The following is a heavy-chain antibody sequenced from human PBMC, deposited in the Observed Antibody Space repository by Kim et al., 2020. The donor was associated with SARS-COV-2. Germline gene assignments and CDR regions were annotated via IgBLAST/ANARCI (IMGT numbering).Heavy chain of an antibody. CDR3: AKDRRAAGFFDY. D-gene: IGHD6-13*01. V-gene: IGHV3-30-3*02. J-gene: IGHJ4*02. Sequence: YYAASVKGRFTISRDNSKNTLYLQMNSLRAEDTAVYYCAKDRRAAGFFDYWGQGTLVTVSS.